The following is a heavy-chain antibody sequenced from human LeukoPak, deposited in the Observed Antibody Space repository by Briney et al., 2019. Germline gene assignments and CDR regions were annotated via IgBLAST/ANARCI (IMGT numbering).Heavy chain of an antibody. CDR3: ARRSGYSYGYVLDY. CDR1: GGSINSYY. Sequence: SETLSLTCTVSGGSINSYYLTWIRQSPGKGLEWIGFIYYSGSTNYNPSLKSRVIISVDKSKNQFSLKLSSVTAADTAVYYCARRSGYSYGYVLDYWGQGTLVTVSS. D-gene: IGHD5-18*01. V-gene: IGHV4-59*08. J-gene: IGHJ4*02. CDR2: IYYSGST.